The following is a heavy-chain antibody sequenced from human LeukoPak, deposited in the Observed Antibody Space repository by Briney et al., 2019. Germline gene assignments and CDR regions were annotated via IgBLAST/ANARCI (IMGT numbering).Heavy chain of an antibody. CDR3: ARDSGYGFDY. Sequence: GGPLRLSCAASGFTFSSYWMSWVRQAPGKGLEWVANIKQDGNEKYYVDSVKGRFTISRDNAKNSLYLQMNSLRAEDTAMYYCARDSGYGFDYWGQGTLVTVSS. V-gene: IGHV3-7*01. D-gene: IGHD5-12*01. CDR1: GFTFSSYW. J-gene: IGHJ4*02. CDR2: IKQDGNEK.